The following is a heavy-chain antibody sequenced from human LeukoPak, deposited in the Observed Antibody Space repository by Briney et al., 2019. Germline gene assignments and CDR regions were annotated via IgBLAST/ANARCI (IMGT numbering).Heavy chain of an antibody. CDR1: GGSFSGYY. CDR3: ARVRGIAAAGTRRLYFDY. Sequence: LETLSLTCAVYGGSFSGYYWSWIRQPPGKGLEWIGEINHSGSTNYNPSLKSRVTISVDTSKNQFSLKLSSVTAADTAVYYCARVRGIAAAGTRRLYFDYWGQGTLVTVSS. V-gene: IGHV4-34*01. J-gene: IGHJ4*02. CDR2: INHSGST. D-gene: IGHD6-13*01.